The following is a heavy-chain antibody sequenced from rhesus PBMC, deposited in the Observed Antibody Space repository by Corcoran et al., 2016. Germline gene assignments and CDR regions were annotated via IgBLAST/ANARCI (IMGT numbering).Heavy chain of an antibody. Sequence: QLQLQESGPGLVKPSETLSLTCAVSGGSISSNYWSWIRQPPGKGLEWIGRLSGSGGSTDYNPSLKSRVSISTDTSKNQFSLKLSSVTAADTAVYYCARDAIVVVFTALFDYWGQGVLVTVSS. CDR1: GGSISSNY. V-gene: IGHV4-173*01. CDR2: LSGSGGST. CDR3: ARDAIVVVFTALFDY. D-gene: IGHD2-27*01. J-gene: IGHJ4*01.